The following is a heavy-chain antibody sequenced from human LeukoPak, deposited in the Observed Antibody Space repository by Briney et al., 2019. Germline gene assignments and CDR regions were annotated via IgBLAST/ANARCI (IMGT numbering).Heavy chain of an antibody. CDR1: GGSISSGGYC. CDR2: IYNSGST. V-gene: IGHV4-31*03. D-gene: IGHD5-18*01. Sequence: SQTLSLTCTVSGGSISSGGYCWSWIRQHPGKGLEWIGHIYNSGSTYYNPSLKSRVTISVDTSKNQFSLKLTSVTAADTAVYYCARGRYSYGWNDYWGQGTLVTVSS. CDR3: ARGRYSYGWNDY. J-gene: IGHJ4*02.